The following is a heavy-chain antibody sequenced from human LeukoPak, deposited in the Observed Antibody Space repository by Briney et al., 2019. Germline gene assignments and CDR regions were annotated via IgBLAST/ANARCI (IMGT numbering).Heavy chain of an antibody. CDR2: ISPDGAIK. J-gene: IGHJ4*02. CDR3: ARGGVAGTSYFDY. Sequence: GTSLRLSCAASGFAFSFYAMHWVRQAPGKGLEWVSVISPDGAIKFYADSVKGRFTISRDNFKSMLDLQMNSLGPEDTAVYYCARGGVAGTSYFDYWGQGTLVTVSS. V-gene: IGHV3-30-3*01. D-gene: IGHD6-19*01. CDR1: GFAFSFYA.